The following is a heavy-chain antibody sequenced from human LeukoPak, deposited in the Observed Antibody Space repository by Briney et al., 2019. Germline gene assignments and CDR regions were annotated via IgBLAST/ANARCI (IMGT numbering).Heavy chain of an antibody. V-gene: IGHV3-74*01. CDR1: GFTFSSYW. D-gene: IGHD3-10*01. CDR3: ARDGRLHGGSGSHYDY. Sequence: GGSLRLSCVASGFTFSSYWMHWVRQAPGKGLVWVSRINADGSSITYADSVKGRFTISTDNAKNTLYLQMDSLRGEDPAVYYCARDGRLHGGSGSHYDYWGQGTLVTVSS. J-gene: IGHJ4*02. CDR2: INADGSSI.